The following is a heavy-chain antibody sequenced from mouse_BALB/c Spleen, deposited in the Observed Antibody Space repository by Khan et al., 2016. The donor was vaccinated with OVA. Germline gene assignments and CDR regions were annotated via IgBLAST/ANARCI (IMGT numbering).Heavy chain of an antibody. Sequence: EVQLQESGPGLVKPSQSLSLTCSVTGYSITSGYFWNWIRQFPGNILEWMGYIRYDGDSNYNQSLKNRISITRDTSKNRFFLKLNSVTPEDTATYYCARGGSSGPAWFTYWGQGTLVTVSA. CDR1: GYSITSGYF. CDR3: ARGGSSGPAWFTY. CDR2: IRYDGDS. V-gene: IGHV3-6*02. J-gene: IGHJ3*01. D-gene: IGHD3-1*01.